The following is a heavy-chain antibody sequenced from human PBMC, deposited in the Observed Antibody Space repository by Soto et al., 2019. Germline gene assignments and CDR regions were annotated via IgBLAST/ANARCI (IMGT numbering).Heavy chain of an antibody. V-gene: IGHV5-51*01. CDR3: ARRRAVAGTTNNWFDP. J-gene: IGHJ5*02. CDR1: GYSFTSYW. Sequence: GESLKISCQGSGYSFTSYWIGWVRQMPGKGLEWMGIIYPGDSDTRYSPSFQGQVTISADKSISTAYLQWSSLKASDTAMYYCARRRAVAGTTNNWFDPWGQGTLVTVS. CDR2: IYPGDSDT. D-gene: IGHD6-19*01.